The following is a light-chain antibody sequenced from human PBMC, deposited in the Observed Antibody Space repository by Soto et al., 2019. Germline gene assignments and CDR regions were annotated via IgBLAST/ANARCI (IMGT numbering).Light chain of an antibody. V-gene: IGKV3-15*01. CDR3: QQYNNWLIT. CDR1: QSISDT. J-gene: IGKJ5*01. Sequence: EIVMTQSPATLSVSPGGRATLYCRASQSISDTLAWYQQKPGQAPRLLIYGASTRATGIPARFSGSGSGTEFTLTISSLQSEDFAVYYCQQYNNWLITFGQGTRLEIK. CDR2: GAS.